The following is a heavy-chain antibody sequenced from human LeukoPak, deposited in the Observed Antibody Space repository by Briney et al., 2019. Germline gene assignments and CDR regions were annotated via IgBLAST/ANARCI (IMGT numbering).Heavy chain of an antibody. Sequence: PGGSLRLSCAASGFTFSSYSMNWVRQAPGKELEWVSYISSSGSTIYYADSVKGRYTISRDNAKNSLYLQMNSLRAEDTAVYYCARGGDYDILTGYFSSYFDYWGQGTLVTVSS. CDR3: ARGGDYDILTGYFSSYFDY. CDR2: ISSSGSTI. J-gene: IGHJ4*02. CDR1: GFTFSSYS. D-gene: IGHD3-9*01. V-gene: IGHV3-48*04.